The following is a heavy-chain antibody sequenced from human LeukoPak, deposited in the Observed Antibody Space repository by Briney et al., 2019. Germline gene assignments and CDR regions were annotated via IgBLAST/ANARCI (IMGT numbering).Heavy chain of an antibody. CDR1: GFNFTNYW. CDR3: ARGRGYSYHDY. Sequence: GGSLRLSCAASGFNFTNYWMSWVRQAPGKGLEWVANINQDGSEKYNVDSVKGRFSISRDNVKNSLYLQMNSLRAEDTAVYYCARGRGYSYHDYWGQGTLVTVSS. D-gene: IGHD5-18*01. J-gene: IGHJ4*02. CDR2: INQDGSEK. V-gene: IGHV3-7*01.